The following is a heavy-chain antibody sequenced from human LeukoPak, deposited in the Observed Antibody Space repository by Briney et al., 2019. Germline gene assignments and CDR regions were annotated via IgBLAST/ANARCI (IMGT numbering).Heavy chain of an antibody. D-gene: IGHD2-15*01. Sequence: SETLSLTCTVSGGSITNYYWSWIRQTPGKGLEWIGYLYYSGDTNYNPSLKSRVAISVDTSKNQFSLKLSSVTAADTAVYYCGRDALVGYFSYYYMDVWGKGTTVTVSS. CDR2: LYYSGDT. CDR3: GRDALVGYFSYYYMDV. CDR1: GGSITNYY. J-gene: IGHJ6*03. V-gene: IGHV4-59*01.